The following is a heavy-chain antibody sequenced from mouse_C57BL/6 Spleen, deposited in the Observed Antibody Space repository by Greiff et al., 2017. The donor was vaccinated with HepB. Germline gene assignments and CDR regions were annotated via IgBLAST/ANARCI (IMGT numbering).Heavy chain of an antibody. CDR3: ARRGLRRLFAY. CDR2: INPNNGGT. V-gene: IGHV1-18*01. D-gene: IGHD2-4*01. Sequence: EVQRVESGPELVKPGASVKIPCKASGYTFTDYNMDWVKQSHGKSLEWIGDINPNNGGTIYNQKFKGKATLTVDKSSSTAYMELRSLTSEDTAVYYCARRGLRRLFAYWGQGTLVTVSA. J-gene: IGHJ3*01. CDR1: GYTFTDYN.